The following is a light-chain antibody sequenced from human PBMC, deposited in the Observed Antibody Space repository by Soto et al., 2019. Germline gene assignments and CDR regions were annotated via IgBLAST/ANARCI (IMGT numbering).Light chain of an antibody. CDR1: GSNIGAGFD. CDR3: QSYGTVLSGPEV. J-gene: IGLJ2*01. Sequence: QSVLTQPPSLSGAPGQNIIISCTGGGSNIGAGFDVHWYQQLPGTAPKLLIYGNTNRPSGVPDRFSGSKSGTSASLVITGLQAEDEADYYCQSYGTVLSGPEVFGGGTKLTVL. V-gene: IGLV1-40*01. CDR2: GNT.